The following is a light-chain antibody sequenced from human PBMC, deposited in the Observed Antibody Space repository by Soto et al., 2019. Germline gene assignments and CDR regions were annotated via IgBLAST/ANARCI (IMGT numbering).Light chain of an antibody. J-gene: IGKJ1*01. CDR1: QRVSGN. V-gene: IGKV3-20*01. Sequence: IVLTQSPATLSVSPGERSTLFCRASQRVSGNLAWYQQKPGQAPRLLIYEASRRATGIPDRFSGSGSGTDFSLTISRLEPEDFAVYYCQQYGSSRTFGQGTTGDIK. CDR2: EAS. CDR3: QQYGSSRT.